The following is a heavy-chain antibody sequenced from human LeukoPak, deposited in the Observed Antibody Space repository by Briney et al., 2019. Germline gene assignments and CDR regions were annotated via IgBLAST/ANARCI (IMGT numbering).Heavy chain of an antibody. D-gene: IGHD1-26*01. CDR2: ISGSGDRT. CDR3: AREEVATQY. CDR1: EFTFNNYA. J-gene: IGHJ4*02. V-gene: IGHV3-23*01. Sequence: GGSLRLSCAASEFTFNNYAMSWVRHTPGKGLKWVSGISGSGDRTYHADSVKGRFTISRDNDKNTLYLQINSATVEDAAVYFCAREEVATQYWGQGALVTVSS.